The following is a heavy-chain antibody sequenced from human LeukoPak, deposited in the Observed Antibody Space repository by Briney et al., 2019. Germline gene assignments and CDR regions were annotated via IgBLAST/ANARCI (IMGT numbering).Heavy chain of an antibody. D-gene: IGHD3-10*01. CDR1: GYTFTSYG. J-gene: IGHJ6*02. CDR2: ISAYNGNT. Sequence: ASVKVSCKASGYTFTSYGISWVRQAPGQGLEWMGWISAYNGNTNYAQKLQGRVTMTTDTSTSTAYMELRSLRSDDTAVYYCARSTLSWFGDFGMDVWGQGTTVTVSS. V-gene: IGHV1-18*01. CDR3: ARSTLSWFGDFGMDV.